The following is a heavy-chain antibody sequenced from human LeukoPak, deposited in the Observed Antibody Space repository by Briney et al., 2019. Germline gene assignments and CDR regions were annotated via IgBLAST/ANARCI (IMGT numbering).Heavy chain of an antibody. J-gene: IGHJ4*02. Sequence: PGGSLRLSCAASGFTFSSYAMHWVRQAPGKGLEWVAVISYDGSNKYYADSVKGRFTISRDNSKNTLYLQMNSLRAEDTAVYYCARDPVTMVRGFAYYFDYWGQGTLVTVSS. CDR1: GFTFSSYA. D-gene: IGHD3-10*01. CDR2: ISYDGSNK. CDR3: ARDPVTMVRGFAYYFDY. V-gene: IGHV3-30*04.